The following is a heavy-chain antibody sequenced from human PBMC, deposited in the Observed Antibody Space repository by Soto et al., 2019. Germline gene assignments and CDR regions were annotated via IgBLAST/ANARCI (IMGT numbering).Heavy chain of an antibody. V-gene: IGHV1-69*12. CDR1: GGTFSSYA. CDR2: IIPIFGTA. J-gene: IGHJ6*02. D-gene: IGHD2-2*03. CDR3: AGVGYWISTSCYGDYYYGMDV. Sequence: QVQLVQSGAEVKKPGSSVKVSCKASGGTFSSYAISWVRQAPGQGLEWMGGIIPIFGTANYAQKFQGRVTITADEATSTAYMELRSLRSEDAAVYYCAGVGYWISTSCYGDYYYGMDVWGHGTTVTVSS.